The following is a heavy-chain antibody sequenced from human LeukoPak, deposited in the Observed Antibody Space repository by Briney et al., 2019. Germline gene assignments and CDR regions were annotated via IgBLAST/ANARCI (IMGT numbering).Heavy chain of an antibody. CDR2: IYHSGST. V-gene: IGHV4-30-2*01. D-gene: IGHD6-13*01. J-gene: IGHJ4*02. Sequence: SETLSLTCAVSGGSISSGDYSWSWIRQPPGKGLEWIGYIYHSGSTYYNPSLKSRVTISVDRSKNQFSLKLSSVTAADTAVYYCARDHRGAAAGSFDYWGQGTLVPVSS. CDR3: ARDHRGAAAGSFDY. CDR1: GGSISSGDYS.